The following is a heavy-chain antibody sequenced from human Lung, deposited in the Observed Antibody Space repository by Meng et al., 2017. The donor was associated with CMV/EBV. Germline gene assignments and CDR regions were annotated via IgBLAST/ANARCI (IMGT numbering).Heavy chain of an antibody. CDR2: INPNSGGT. CDR3: ARALDLPLGYCSGGSCYGRGNWFDP. CDR1: GYTFTGYY. J-gene: IGHJ5*02. Sequence: ASVKVSCKASGYTFTGYYMHWVRQPPGQGLEWMGWINPNSGGTNYAQKFQGRVTMTRDTSISTAYMELSRLRSDDTAVYYCARALDLPLGYCSGGSCYGRGNWFDPSGHGTLVTVSS. V-gene: IGHV1-2*02. D-gene: IGHD2-15*01.